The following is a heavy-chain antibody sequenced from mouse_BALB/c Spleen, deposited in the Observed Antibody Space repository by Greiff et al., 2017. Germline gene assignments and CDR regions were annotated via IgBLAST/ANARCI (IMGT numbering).Heavy chain of an antibody. D-gene: IGHD1-1*01. J-gene: IGHJ4*01. CDR1: GYTFTSYW. Sequence: QVQLKQPGAELVRPGASVKLSCKASGYTFTSYWINWVKQRPGQGLEWIGNIYPSDSYTNYNQKFKDKATLTVDKSSSTAYMQLSSPTSEDSAVYYCTRWGYYYGSSYGGNYAMDYWGQGTSVTVSS. V-gene: IGHV1-69*02. CDR3: TRWGYYYGSSYGGNYAMDY. CDR2: IYPSDSYT.